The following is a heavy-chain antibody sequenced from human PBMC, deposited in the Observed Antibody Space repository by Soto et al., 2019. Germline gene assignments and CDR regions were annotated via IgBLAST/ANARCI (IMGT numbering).Heavy chain of an antibody. Sequence: EVQLVESGGGLVQPGGSLRLSCAASGFTFSSYWMHWVRQAPGKGLVWVSRIHNDESSTSYADSVKGRFTISRDNAKNALYLQINRLGAEDAAEYYCGRGGKVTAINTVDYWGQGTLVTVSS. J-gene: IGHJ4*02. CDR2: IHNDESST. D-gene: IGHD2-21*02. CDR1: GFTFSSYW. V-gene: IGHV3-74*01. CDR3: GRGGKVTAINTVDY.